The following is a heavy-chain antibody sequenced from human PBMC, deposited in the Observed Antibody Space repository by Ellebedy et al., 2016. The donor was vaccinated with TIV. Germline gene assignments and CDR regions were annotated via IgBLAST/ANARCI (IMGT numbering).Heavy chain of an antibody. CDR1: GFTFDNFA. J-gene: IGHJ4*02. Sequence: GGSLRLSXAASGFTFDNFAMHWVRQAPGKGLEWVSGISWNSGSIGYADSVKGRFTISRDNAKNSLYLQMNSLRAEDTASYYCAKARYCSGGTCNPIDYWGQGTLVTVSS. V-gene: IGHV3-9*01. CDR2: ISWNSGSI. CDR3: AKARYCSGGTCNPIDY. D-gene: IGHD2-15*01.